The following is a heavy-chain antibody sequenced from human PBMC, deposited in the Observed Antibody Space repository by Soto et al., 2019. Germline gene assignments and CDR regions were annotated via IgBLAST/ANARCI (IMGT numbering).Heavy chain of an antibody. D-gene: IGHD3-3*02. CDR1: GFTFSDYV. V-gene: IGHV3-30*14. CDR2: MTYDGATE. Sequence: QVRLVESGGGVVQPGTSLRLSCAASGFTFSDYVIHWVRQAAGKGLEWVASMTYDGATEYYVYSVKGRFTMPRDNCKRARSLQMNSLRPDDTAVYYCARVRLSIAVNDALDVWGQRTTVTVSS. CDR3: ARVRLSIAVNDALDV. J-gene: IGHJ3*01.